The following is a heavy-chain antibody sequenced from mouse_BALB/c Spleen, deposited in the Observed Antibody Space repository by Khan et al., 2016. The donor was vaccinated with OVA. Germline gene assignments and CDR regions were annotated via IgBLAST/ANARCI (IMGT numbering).Heavy chain of an antibody. V-gene: IGHV1S81*02. J-gene: IGHJ3*01. CDR3: TRSGYGTFAY. Sequence: QVQLQQSGAELVKPGASVKLSCKASGYTFTSYYMYWVKPRPGQGLEWIGEINPSDGDTNFNEKFKIKATLTVDKSSSTAYMQLSSLTSEDSAVYYCTRSGYGTFAYWGQGTLVTVSA. D-gene: IGHD2-1*01. CDR1: GYTFTSYY. CDR2: INPSDGDT.